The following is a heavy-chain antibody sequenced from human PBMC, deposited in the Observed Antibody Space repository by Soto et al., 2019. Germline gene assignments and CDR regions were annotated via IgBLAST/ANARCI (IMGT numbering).Heavy chain of an antibody. CDR2: IYYSGST. CDR3: ARSPSSSWYGGGAFEI. D-gene: IGHD6-13*01. Sequence: QVQLQESGPGLVKPSETLSLTCTVSGGSVSSGSYYWSWIRQPPGKGLEWIGYIYYSGSTNYNPSLKSRITISVDRSKKQFSLELRSVTAADTAAYYCARSPSSSWYGGGAFEIWGHGTMVTVSS. J-gene: IGHJ3*02. V-gene: IGHV4-61*01. CDR1: GGSVSSGSYY.